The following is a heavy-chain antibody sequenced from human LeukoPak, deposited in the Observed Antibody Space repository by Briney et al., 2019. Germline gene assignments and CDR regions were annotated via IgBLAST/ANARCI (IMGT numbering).Heavy chain of an antibody. V-gene: IGHV3-48*02. CDR1: GFTFSSYS. J-gene: IGHJ3*02. CDR3: ERDPTVNYGSDAFDI. D-gene: IGHD3-10*01. CDR2: ISSSSSTI. Sequence: PGGSLRLSCAASGFTFSSYSMNWVRQAPGKGLEWVSYISSSSSTIYYADSVKGRFTISRDNAKNSLYLQMNSLRDEDTAVYYCERDPTVNYGSDAFDIWGQGTMVTVSS.